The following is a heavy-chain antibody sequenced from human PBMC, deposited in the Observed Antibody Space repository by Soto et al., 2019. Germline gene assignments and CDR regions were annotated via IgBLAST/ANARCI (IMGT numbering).Heavy chain of an antibody. CDR3: ARDVGYCSGGSCYTGDAFDI. D-gene: IGHD2-15*01. J-gene: IGHJ3*02. CDR2: IYYSGST. CDR1: GGSISGYY. V-gene: IGHV4-59*01. Sequence: PSETLSLTCTVSGGSISGYYWSWIRQPPGKGLEWIGYIYYSGSTNYNPSLKSRLTISVDTSKNQFSLKLSSVTTADTAVYYCARDVGYCSGGSCYTGDAFDIWGQGKMVTVSS.